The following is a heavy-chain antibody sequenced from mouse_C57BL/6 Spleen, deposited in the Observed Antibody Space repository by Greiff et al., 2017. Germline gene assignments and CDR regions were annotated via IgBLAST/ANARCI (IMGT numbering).Heavy chain of an antibody. J-gene: IGHJ1*03. D-gene: IGHD2-2*01. CDR3: AREGYYWYFDV. CDR2: ISSGSSTI. Sequence: EVQVVESGGGLVKPGGSLKLSCAASGFTFSDYGMHWVRQAPEKGLEWVAYISSGSSTIYYADIVKGRFTISRDNAKNTLFLQMTSLRSEDTAMYYCAREGYYWYFDVWGTGTTVTVSS. V-gene: IGHV5-17*01. CDR1: GFTFSDYG.